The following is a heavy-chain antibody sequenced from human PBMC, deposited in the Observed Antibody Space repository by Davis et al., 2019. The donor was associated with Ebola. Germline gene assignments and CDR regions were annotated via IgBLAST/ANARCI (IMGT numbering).Heavy chain of an antibody. D-gene: IGHD3-3*01. Sequence: SVKVSCKASGGTFSRDAITWVRQAPGQGLEWMGGIIPISGIANYAQKFQGRVTITADESTSTAYMELSSLRSEDTAVYYCARGSDFWSGYFMAYFEHWGQGTVVTV. CDR1: GGTFSRDA. CDR2: IIPISGIA. CDR3: ARGSDFWSGYFMAYFEH. V-gene: IGHV1-69*13. J-gene: IGHJ4*02.